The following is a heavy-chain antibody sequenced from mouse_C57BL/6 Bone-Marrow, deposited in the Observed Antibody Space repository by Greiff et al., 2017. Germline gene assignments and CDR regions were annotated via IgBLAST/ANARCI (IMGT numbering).Heavy chain of an antibody. CDR3: ARCYCYGSSLHWYFDV. CDR2: IYPRDGST. V-gene: IGHV1-78*01. Sequence: VKLQQSDAELVKPGASVKISCKVSGYTFTDHTIHWMKQRPEQGLEWIGYIYPRDGSTKYNEKFKGKATLTADKSSSTAYMQLNSLTSEDSAVYFCARCYCYGSSLHWYFDVWGTGTTVTVSS. J-gene: IGHJ1*03. D-gene: IGHD1-1*01. CDR1: GYTFTDHT.